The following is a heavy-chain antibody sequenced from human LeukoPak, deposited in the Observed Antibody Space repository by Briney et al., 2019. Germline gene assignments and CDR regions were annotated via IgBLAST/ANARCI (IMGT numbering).Heavy chain of an antibody. CDR3: ARGRMITFGGVIVIRDEAFDI. Sequence: SETLSLTCTVSGGSISSSSYYWGWIRQPPGKGLEWIGSIYYSGSTNYNPSLKSRVTISVDTSKNQFSLKLSSVTAADTAVYYCARGRMITFGGVIVIRDEAFDIWGQGTMVTVSS. V-gene: IGHV4-39*07. CDR2: IYYSGST. D-gene: IGHD3-16*02. J-gene: IGHJ3*02. CDR1: GGSISSSSYY.